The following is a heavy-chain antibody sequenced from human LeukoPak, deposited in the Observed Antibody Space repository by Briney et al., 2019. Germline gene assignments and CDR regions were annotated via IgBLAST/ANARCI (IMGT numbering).Heavy chain of an antibody. CDR2: INHSGST. J-gene: IGHJ4*02. V-gene: IGHV4-34*01. D-gene: IGHD1-26*01. Sequence: SETLSLTCAVYGGSFSGYYWSWIRQPPGKGLEWIGEINHSGSTNYNPSLKSRVTISVDTSKNQFSLKLSSVTAADTAVYYCARHDAGIVGATPFDYWGQGTLVTVSS. CDR3: ARHDAGIVGATPFDY. CDR1: GGSFSGYY.